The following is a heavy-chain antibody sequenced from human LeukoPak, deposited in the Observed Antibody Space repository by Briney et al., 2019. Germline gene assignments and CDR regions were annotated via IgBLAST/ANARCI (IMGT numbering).Heavy chain of an antibody. CDR3: ARGIVVSPAAPYSWFDP. V-gene: IGHV3-30*03. D-gene: IGHD2-2*01. Sequence: GRSLRLSCAASGFTFSSYGMHWVRQAPGKGLEWVAVISYDGSNKYYADSVKGRFTISRDNSKNTLYLQMNSLRAEDTAVYYCARGIVVSPAAPYSWFDPRGQGTLVIVSS. CDR2: ISYDGSNK. J-gene: IGHJ5*02. CDR1: GFTFSSYG.